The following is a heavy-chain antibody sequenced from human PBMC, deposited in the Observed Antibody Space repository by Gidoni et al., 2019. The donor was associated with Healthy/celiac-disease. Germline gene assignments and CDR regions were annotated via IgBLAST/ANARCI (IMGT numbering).Heavy chain of an antibody. J-gene: IGHJ6*03. D-gene: IGHD1-26*01. CDR3: AHIFAASGGDYYYYYMDV. V-gene: IGHV2-5*02. CDR2: IYCDDDK. CDR1: GFSLSTSGVG. Sequence: QITLKESGPTLVKPTQTLTLTCTFSGFSLSTSGVGVGWIRQPPGKALEWLALIYCDDDKRYSPSLKSRLTITKDTSKNQVVLTMTNMDPVDTATYYCAHIFAASGGDYYYYYMDVWGKGTTVTVSS.